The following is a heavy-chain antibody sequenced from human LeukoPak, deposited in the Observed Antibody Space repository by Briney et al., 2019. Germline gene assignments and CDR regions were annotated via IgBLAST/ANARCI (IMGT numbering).Heavy chain of an antibody. J-gene: IGHJ4*02. Sequence: SETLSLTCAVYGGSFSGYYWSWIRQPPGKGLEWIGEINHSGSTNYNPSLKSRVTISVDTSKNQFSLKLSTVTAADTAVYYCARGGGYASPIGYWGQGALVTVSS. CDR1: GGSFSGYY. CDR2: INHSGST. D-gene: IGHD5-12*01. CDR3: ARGGGYASPIGY. V-gene: IGHV4-34*01.